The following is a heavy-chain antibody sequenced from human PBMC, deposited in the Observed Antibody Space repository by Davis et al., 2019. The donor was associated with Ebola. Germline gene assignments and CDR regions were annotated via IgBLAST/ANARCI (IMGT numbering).Heavy chain of an antibody. CDR1: GFTFNTYS. CDR2: IGETGTNT. D-gene: IGHD5-18*01. Sequence: GGSLRLSCSASGFTFNTYSMHWVRQAPGKGLEWVSAIGETGTNTYYADSVRGRFTVSRDNSRNTVHLQMNSLRGDDTAVYYCVREMSGYSYADYWGQGTLVTVSS. CDR3: VREMSGYSYADY. V-gene: IGHV3-23*01. J-gene: IGHJ4*02.